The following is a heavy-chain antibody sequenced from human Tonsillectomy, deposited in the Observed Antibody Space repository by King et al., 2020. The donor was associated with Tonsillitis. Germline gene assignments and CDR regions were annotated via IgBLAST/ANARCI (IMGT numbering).Heavy chain of an antibody. CDR3: ASWQQLAPFDY. CDR1: GFTFGNSA. Sequence: QLVQSGGGLVQPGGSVELSCAASGFTFGNSAMQWVRQAPGKGLEWIGRIRSKANNFSTAYGVEVKGRFTISRDDSKKMAYLQMNNLKAEDTAVYFCASWQQLAPFDYWGQGVLVIVSS. J-gene: IGHJ4*02. D-gene: IGHD6-13*01. V-gene: IGHV3-73*01. CDR2: IRSKANNFST.